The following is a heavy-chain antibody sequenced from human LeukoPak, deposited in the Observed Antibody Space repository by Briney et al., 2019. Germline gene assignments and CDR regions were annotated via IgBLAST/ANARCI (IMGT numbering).Heavy chain of an antibody. D-gene: IGHD1-26*01. J-gene: IGHJ5*02. V-gene: IGHV6-1*01. CDR3: ASGWALS. CDR1: GDSVSNKMGA. Sequence: SQTLSLTCAVSGDSVSNKMGAWNWIRQSPSRGLDWLGRTYLRSEWHTDYAFSVRGRLTITADTSKNHFSLQLASVTPEDSAVYYCASGWALSWGQGTLVTVSS. CDR2: TYLRSEWHT.